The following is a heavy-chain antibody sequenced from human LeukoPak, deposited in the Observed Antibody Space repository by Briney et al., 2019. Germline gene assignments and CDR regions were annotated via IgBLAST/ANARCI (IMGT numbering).Heavy chain of an antibody. J-gene: IGHJ3*02. D-gene: IGHD1-26*01. CDR1: GFTFSSYA. Sequence: GGSLRLSCAASGFTFSSYAMSWVRQAPGKVLEWVSAISGSGGSTYYADSVKGRFTISRDNSKNTLYLKINSLRAEDTAVYYCAKDLTVGATGAFDIWGQGTMVTVSS. V-gene: IGHV3-23*01. CDR2: ISGSGGST. CDR3: AKDLTVGATGAFDI.